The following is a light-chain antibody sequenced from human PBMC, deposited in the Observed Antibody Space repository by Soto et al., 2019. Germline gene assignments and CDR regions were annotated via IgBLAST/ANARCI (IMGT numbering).Light chain of an antibody. V-gene: IGLV2-14*01. CDR3: SSYTSSSTSDVLL. CDR1: SSDVGGYNY. J-gene: IGLJ2*01. CDR2: DVS. Sequence: QSALTQPASVSGSPGQSITISCTGTSSDVGGYNYVSWYQQHPGKAPKLMIYDVSNRPSGVSNRFSGSKSGNTASLTISGLQAEDEADYYCSSYTSSSTSDVLLFGGGTKLTVL.